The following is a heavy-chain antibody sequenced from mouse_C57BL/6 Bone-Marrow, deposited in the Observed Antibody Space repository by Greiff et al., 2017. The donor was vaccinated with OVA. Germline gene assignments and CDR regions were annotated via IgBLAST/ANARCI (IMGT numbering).Heavy chain of an antibody. CDR3: TGWNYYAMDY. J-gene: IGHJ4*01. D-gene: IGHD3-3*01. CDR1: GFNIKDDY. CDR2: IDPENGDT. Sequence: VHVKQSGAELVRPGASVKLSCTASGFNIKDDYMHWVKQRPEQGLEWIGWIDPENGDTEYASKFQGKATITADTSSNTAYLQLSSLTSEDTAVYYCTGWNYYAMDYWGQGTSVTVSS. V-gene: IGHV14-4*01.